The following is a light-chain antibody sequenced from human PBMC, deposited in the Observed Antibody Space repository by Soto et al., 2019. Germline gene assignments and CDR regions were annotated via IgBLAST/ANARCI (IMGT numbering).Light chain of an antibody. V-gene: IGKV1-9*01. CDR1: QGISTY. Sequence: DIQLTQSPSFLSASVGDRVTITCRASQGISTYLAWFQQQPGNAPKLLIYDTSSLQNGVQSRFSGSGSGTEFDLTVPRLQPEYFATNYCQKLDPYPRRIAFGHGTGLDIK. CDR2: DTS. J-gene: IGKJ5*01. CDR3: QKLDPYPRRIA.